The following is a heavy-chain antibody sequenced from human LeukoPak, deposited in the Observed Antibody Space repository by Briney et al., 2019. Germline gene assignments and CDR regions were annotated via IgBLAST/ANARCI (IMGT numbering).Heavy chain of an antibody. CDR2: ISYDGSNK. CDR1: GFTFSSYA. D-gene: IGHD4-17*01. V-gene: IGHV3-30-3*01. CDR3: ARTSPYGDFKC. Sequence: PGGSLRLSCAASGFTFSSYAMHWVRQAPGKGLEWVAVISYDGSNKYYADSVKGRFTISRDNSKNTLYLQMNSLRAEDTAVYYCARTSPYGDFKCWGQGTLVTVSS. J-gene: IGHJ4*02.